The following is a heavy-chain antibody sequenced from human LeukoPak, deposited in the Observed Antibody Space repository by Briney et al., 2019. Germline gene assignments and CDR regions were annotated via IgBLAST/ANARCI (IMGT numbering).Heavy chain of an antibody. CDR1: GASISSDSYY. Sequence: PSETLSLTCTVSGASISSDSYYWSWIRQPAGKGLEWIGRIYSSGNSKYNPALMSRVTISLDTSKNQLSLNLSSVTAADTAVYYCARDMTGSGWNDAFDIWGQGTMVTASS. CDR3: ARDMTGSGWNDAFDI. V-gene: IGHV4-61*02. CDR2: IYSSGNS. D-gene: IGHD6-19*01. J-gene: IGHJ3*02.